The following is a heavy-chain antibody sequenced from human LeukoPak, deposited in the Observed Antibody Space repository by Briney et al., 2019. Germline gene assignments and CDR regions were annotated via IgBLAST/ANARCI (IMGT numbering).Heavy chain of an antibody. CDR3: ARGLWWLPRLDY. V-gene: IGHV4-34*01. Sequence: PSETLSLTCAVYGGSFSGYYWSWIRQPPGKGLEWIGEINHSGSTNYNPSLKSRVTISVDTSKNQFSLKLSSVTAADTAVYYCARGLWWLPRLDYWGQGTLVTVSS. CDR2: INHSGST. J-gene: IGHJ4*02. CDR1: GGSFSGYY. D-gene: IGHD4/OR15-4a*01.